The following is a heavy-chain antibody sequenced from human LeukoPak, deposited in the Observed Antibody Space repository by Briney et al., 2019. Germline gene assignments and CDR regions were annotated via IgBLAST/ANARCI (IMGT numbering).Heavy chain of an antibody. Sequence: GASVKVSCXASGGTFSSYAISWVRQAPGQGLEWMGRIIPIFGTANYAQKFQGRVTITTDESTSTAYMELSSLRSEDTAVYYCARKYYYDSSGSLDYWGQGTLVTVSS. J-gene: IGHJ4*02. CDR3: ARKYYYDSSGSLDY. CDR2: IIPIFGTA. CDR1: GGTFSSYA. V-gene: IGHV1-69*05. D-gene: IGHD3-22*01.